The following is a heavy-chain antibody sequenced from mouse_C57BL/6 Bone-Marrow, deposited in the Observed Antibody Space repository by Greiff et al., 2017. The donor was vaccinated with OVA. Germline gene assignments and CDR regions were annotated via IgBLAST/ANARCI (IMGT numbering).Heavy chain of an antibody. D-gene: IGHD1-2*01. CDR3: ASRSPLLRHWYFDV. Sequence: VQLQQPGAELVMPGASVKLSCKASGYTFTSYWMHWVKQRPGQGLEWIGEIDPSDSYTNYNQKFKGKSTLTVDKSSSTAYMQLSSLTSEDSAVYYCASRSPLLRHWYFDVWGTGTTVTVSS. CDR2: IDPSDSYT. J-gene: IGHJ1*03. V-gene: IGHV1-69*01. CDR1: GYTFTSYW.